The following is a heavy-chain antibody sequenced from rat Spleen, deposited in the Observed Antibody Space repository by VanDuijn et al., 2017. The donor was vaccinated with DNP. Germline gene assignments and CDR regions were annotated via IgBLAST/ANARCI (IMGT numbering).Heavy chain of an antibody. Sequence: EVQLQESGPGLVKPSQSLSLTCSVTGYSITSGYRWNWIRKFPGNKMEWMGYINSAGTTYYNPSLKSRISITRDTSKNQFFLQLNSVSTDDTATYYCARWRIGPHYFDYWGQGAMVTVSS. CDR3: ARWRIGPHYFDY. V-gene: IGHV3-3*01. CDR2: INSAGTT. J-gene: IGHJ2*01. CDR1: GYSITSGYR. D-gene: IGHD1-11*01.